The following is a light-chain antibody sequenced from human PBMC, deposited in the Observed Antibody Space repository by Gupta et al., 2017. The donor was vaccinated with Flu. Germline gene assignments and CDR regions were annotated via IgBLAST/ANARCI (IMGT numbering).Light chain of an antibody. J-gene: IGKJ1*01. V-gene: IGKV3-20*01. CDR1: QSVISYY. CDR2: ATS. Sequence: EIVLTQSPGTLSLSPGERATLSCRASQSVISYYLAWYQQKPGQAPRLIIYATSTRATGIPDRFSGRGYVTDFTRTSTRRENEASAVYYVHHYGSSLAFGQGTKVEIK. CDR3: HHYGSSLA.